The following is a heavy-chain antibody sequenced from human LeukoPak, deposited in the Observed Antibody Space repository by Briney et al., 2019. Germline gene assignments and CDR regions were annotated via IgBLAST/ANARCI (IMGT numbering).Heavy chain of an antibody. D-gene: IGHD4-23*01. J-gene: IGHJ3*02. CDR2: IYGGGRA. CDR3: APGGNEAFDI. Sequence: GGSLRLSCAASVLIVSRNYMSWVRQAPGKGLEWVSVIYGGGRAYYADSVKGRFPIPRDNSTNTLYLQMNSLRAEDTAVYYCAPGGNEAFDIWGQGTMVTVS. V-gene: IGHV3-53*01. CDR1: VLIVSRNY.